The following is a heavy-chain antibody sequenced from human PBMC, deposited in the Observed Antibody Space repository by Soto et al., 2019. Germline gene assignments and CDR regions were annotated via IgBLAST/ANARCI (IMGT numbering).Heavy chain of an antibody. V-gene: IGHV3-73*01. J-gene: IGHJ4*02. CDR2: IRSKANSYAT. D-gene: IGHD6-13*01. CDR3: TRLGIAAAGFDY. Sequence: GESLKISCAASGFTFSGSAMHWVRQASGKGLEWVGRIRSKANSYATAYAASVKGRFTISRDDSKNTAYLQMNSLKTEDTAVYYCTRLGIAAAGFDYWGQGTLVTVSS. CDR1: GFTFSGSA.